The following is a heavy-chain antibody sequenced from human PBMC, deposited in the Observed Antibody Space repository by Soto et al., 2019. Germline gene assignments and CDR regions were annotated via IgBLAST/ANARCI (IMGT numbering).Heavy chain of an antibody. J-gene: IGHJ6*04. CDR3: ARVSTSYYYVMEI. CDR2: MNPKSGNT. CDR1: GYTFTSYA. V-gene: IGHV1-8*01. D-gene: IGHD6-13*01. Sequence: ASVNVSCKASGYTFTSYAINWVRQATGQGLEWMGWMNPKSGNTGYAKKFQGRVTMTRNTSISTAYMELSSLRSEDTAVYYCARVSTSYYYVMEILGKGNTVAVSA.